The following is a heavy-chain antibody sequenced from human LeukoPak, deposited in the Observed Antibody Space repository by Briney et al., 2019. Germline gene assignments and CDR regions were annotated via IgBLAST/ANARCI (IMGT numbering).Heavy chain of an antibody. CDR3: ARGPGRRGYSAGYFDY. CDR1: GFTFSSYW. J-gene: IGHJ4*02. D-gene: IGHD5-12*01. Sequence: PGGSLRLSCAASGFTFSSYWMSWVRQAPGKGLEWVANIKQDGSEKYYVDSVKGRFTISRDNAKNSLYLQMNSLRAEDTAVYYCARGPGRRGYSAGYFDYWGQGTLVTVSS. V-gene: IGHV3-7*03. CDR2: IKQDGSEK.